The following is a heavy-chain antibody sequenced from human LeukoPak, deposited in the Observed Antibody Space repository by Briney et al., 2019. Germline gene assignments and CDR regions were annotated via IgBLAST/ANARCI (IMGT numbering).Heavy chain of an antibody. D-gene: IGHD3-16*01. V-gene: IGHV3-7*01. CDR3: MPGGSDSDY. Sequence: GGSLRLSCALSRITFSSNWMNWVRQAPGRGLEWVANINQDGSAKFYVDSVRGRFTISRDNARNSVYLQMDSLRAEDTALYYCMPGGSDSDYWGQGTLVTVSS. CDR1: RITFSSNW. CDR2: INQDGSAK. J-gene: IGHJ4*02.